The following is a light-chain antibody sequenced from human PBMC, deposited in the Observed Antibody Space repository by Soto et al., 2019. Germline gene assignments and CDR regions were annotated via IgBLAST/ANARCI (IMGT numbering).Light chain of an antibody. J-gene: IGKJ4*01. CDR1: QSINNY. Sequence: DIQMTQSPSSLSASVGDRVTITCRASQSINNYLNWYQQKPGKAPKLLIYAASTLQSGVPSRFSGSGFGTDFTLTISSLQPEDFATYYCQQSYSVRSFGGGTKVDIK. CDR3: QQSYSVRS. V-gene: IGKV1-39*01. CDR2: AAS.